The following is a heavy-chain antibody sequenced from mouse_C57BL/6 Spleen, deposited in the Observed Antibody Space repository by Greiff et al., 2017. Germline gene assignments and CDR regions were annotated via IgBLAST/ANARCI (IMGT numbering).Heavy chain of an antibody. D-gene: IGHD2-1*01. Sequence: QVQLQQPGAELVKPGASVKLSCKASGYTFTSYWMHWVKQRPGQGLEWIGRINPNSGSTNYNEKFKSKATLTVDKSSSTAYMQLSSLTSEDSAVYYCAAYGNCPAWFAYWGQGTLVTVSA. J-gene: IGHJ3*01. V-gene: IGHV1-64*01. CDR1: GYTFTSYW. CDR2: INPNSGST. CDR3: AAYGNCPAWFAY.